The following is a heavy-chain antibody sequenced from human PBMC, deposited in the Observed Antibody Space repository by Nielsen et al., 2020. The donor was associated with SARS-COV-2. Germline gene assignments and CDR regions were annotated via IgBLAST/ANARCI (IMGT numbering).Heavy chain of an antibody. J-gene: IGHJ4*02. D-gene: IGHD2-2*01. CDR3: ARQDSTSYYGSNY. CDR1: GFAFSRYV. V-gene: IGHV3-30-3*01. Sequence: GESLKISCAASGFAFSRYVMHWVRQAPGKGLEWVALISYDGSHDYYTDSVKGRFTISRDNSKNTLYLQMSGLRVDDTAVYYCARQDSTSYYGSNYWGQETLVTVSS. CDR2: ISYDGSHD.